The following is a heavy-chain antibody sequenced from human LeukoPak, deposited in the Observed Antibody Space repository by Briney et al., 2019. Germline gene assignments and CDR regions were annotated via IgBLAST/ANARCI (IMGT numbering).Heavy chain of an antibody. CDR1: GFTFSSYS. CDR2: ISGSTI. J-gene: IGHJ4*02. Sequence: GGSLRLSCAASGFTFSSYSMNWVRQAPGKGLEWVSSISGSTIYYADSVKGRFTISRDNAKNSLYLQMNSLRAEDTAVYYCARDLMGIAYRGAFYYWGQGTLVTVSS. D-gene: IGHD6-13*01. CDR3: ARDLMGIAYRGAFYY. V-gene: IGHV3-21*04.